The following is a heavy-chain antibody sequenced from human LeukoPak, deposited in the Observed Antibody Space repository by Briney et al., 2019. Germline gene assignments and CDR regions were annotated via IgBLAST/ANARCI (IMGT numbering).Heavy chain of an antibody. J-gene: IGHJ4*02. CDR2: ISLDGST. CDR3: VRRRKSNDN. V-gene: IGHV4-34*01. Sequence: SETLSLTCAVYGRSFSGYFWIWVRQPPGKGLEWIGEISLDGSTTYNPSLKSRVTISVDTSKTQFSLKLTSVAAADTAVYYCVRRRKSNDNWGQGTLVTVSS. CDR1: GRSFSGYF. D-gene: IGHD1-14*01.